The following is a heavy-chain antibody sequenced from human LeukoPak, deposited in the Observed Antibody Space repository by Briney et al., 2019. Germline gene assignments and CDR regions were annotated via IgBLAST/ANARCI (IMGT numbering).Heavy chain of an antibody. CDR2: IRHDGNDK. D-gene: IGHD3-10*01. V-gene: IGHV3-30*02. J-gene: IGHJ5*02. CDR1: GFTFSYYG. Sequence: GGSLRLSCAASGFTFSYYGMHWVRQAPGKGLEWVAFIRHDGNDKFYADSVKGRFTISRDTSRNTLYLQMSSLRTDDTAVYYCAKDLMRDRWFGESWGQGTLVTVSS. CDR3: AKDLMRDRWFGES.